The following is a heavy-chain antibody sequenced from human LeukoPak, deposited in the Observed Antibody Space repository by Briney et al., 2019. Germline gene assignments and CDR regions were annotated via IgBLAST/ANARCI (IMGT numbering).Heavy chain of an antibody. J-gene: IGHJ4*02. CDR2: IYYSGST. D-gene: IGHD6-6*01. CDR3: ARVPPVRSSSSGSDY. Sequence: PSETLSLTCTVSGGSVSSGSYYWSWIRQPPGKGLEWIGYIYYSGSTNYNPSLKCRVTISVDTSKNQFSLKLSSVTAADTAVYYCARVPPVRSSSSGSDYWGQGTLVTVSS. CDR1: GGSVSSGSYY. V-gene: IGHV4-61*01.